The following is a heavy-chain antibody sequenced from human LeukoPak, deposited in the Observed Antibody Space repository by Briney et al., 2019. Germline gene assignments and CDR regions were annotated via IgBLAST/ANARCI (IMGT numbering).Heavy chain of an antibody. V-gene: IGHV1-18*01. J-gene: IGHJ4*02. CDR3: ATDLVREREFDY. Sequence: ASVKLSCKASGYTFTSYGISWVRQAPGQGLEWMGWISAYNGNTNYAQKLQGRVTMTTDTSTSTAYMELRSLRSDDTAVYYCATDLVREREFDYWGQGTLVTVSS. CDR1: GYTFTSYG. D-gene: IGHD2-2*01. CDR2: ISAYNGNT.